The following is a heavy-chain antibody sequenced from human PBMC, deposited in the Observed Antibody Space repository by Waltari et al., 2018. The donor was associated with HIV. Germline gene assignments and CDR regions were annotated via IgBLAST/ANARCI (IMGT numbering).Heavy chain of an antibody. CDR1: GFTFSTYS. J-gene: IGHJ4*02. CDR2: ISSTSTTI. CDR3: ARDITLTPGPDY. V-gene: IGHV3-48*01. D-gene: IGHD3-16*01. Sequence: EVHLVESGGGRVQPGGSLRLSGEASGFTFSTYSMNWVRQAPGTGLECISYISSTSTTIFYADPVKGRFTISRDNAKNSLDLQMNNLRAEDTAVYYCARDITLTPGPDYWGQGTLVTVSS.